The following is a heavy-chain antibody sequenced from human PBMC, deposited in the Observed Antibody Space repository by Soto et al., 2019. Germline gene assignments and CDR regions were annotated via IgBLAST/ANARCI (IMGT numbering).Heavy chain of an antibody. J-gene: IGHJ5*02. CDR3: ARRQLRHYIRRSFDP. D-gene: IGHD5-18*01. Sequence: VEVSSRASGYTYTVPPIDWLRQEHRPRLAGMGRLDPKSGDTTFAQTYQGRGTRTRDTSSNTRYMELTKLTSDDPAIYYCARRQLRHYIRRSFDPWIQGTLVTVS. V-gene: IGHV1-2*02. CDR2: LDPKSGDT. CDR1: GYTYTVPP.